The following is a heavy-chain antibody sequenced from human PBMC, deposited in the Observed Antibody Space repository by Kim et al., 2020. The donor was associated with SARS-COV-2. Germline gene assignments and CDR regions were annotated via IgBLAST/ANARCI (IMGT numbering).Heavy chain of an antibody. CDR3: ARGPKGDYDSSGYDY. D-gene: IGHD3-22*01. CDR2: INHSGST. V-gene: IGHV4-34*01. J-gene: IGHJ4*02. Sequence: SETLSLTCAVYGGSFSGYYWSWIRQPPGKGLEWIGEINHSGSTNYNPSLKSRVTISVDTSKNQFSLKLSSVTAADTAVYYCARGPKGDYDSSGYDYWGQG. CDR1: GGSFSGYY.